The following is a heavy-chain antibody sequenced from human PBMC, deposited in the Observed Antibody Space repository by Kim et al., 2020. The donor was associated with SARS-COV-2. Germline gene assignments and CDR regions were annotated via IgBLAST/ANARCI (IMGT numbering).Heavy chain of an antibody. CDR3: AGRPRSTAPLDV. CDR1: GGTFSSYG. Sequence: SVKVSCKASGGTFSSYGITWVRQAPGQGLEWMGGIIPMFGAAKYAQKFQGTVTITADTSTGTAYLDLNSLRSEDTAVYYCAGRPRSTAPLDVWGQGTTVTVSS. CDR2: IIPMFGAA. J-gene: IGHJ6*02. V-gene: IGHV1-69*06. D-gene: IGHD2-2*01.